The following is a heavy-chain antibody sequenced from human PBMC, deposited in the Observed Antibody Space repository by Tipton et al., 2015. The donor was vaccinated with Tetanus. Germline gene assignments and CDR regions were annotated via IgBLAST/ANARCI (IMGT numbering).Heavy chain of an antibody. Sequence: TLSLTCNVSGGSINTGDYYWSWIRQSPGKGLEWIGHVYYSGRTYYNPPLKSRVTISADMSKNQFSLKLTSVTAADTATYYCAKYSLNAQYYGTSGYRTFDPWGQGTLVTVSS. CDR1: GGSINTGDYY. CDR2: VYYSGRT. D-gene: IGHD3-22*01. V-gene: IGHV4-30-4*01. J-gene: IGHJ5*02. CDR3: AKYSLNAQYYGTSGYRTFDP.